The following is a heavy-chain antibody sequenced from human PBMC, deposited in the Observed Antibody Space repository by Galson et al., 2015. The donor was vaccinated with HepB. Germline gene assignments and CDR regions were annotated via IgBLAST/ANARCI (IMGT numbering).Heavy chain of an antibody. J-gene: IGHJ4*02. D-gene: IGHD4-17*01. CDR2: IYPGDSDT. Sequence: QSGAEVKKPGESLKISCKGSGYSFTSYWIGWVRQMPGKGLEWMGIIYPGDSDTRYSPSFQGQVTISADKSISTAYLQISSLKAEDTAVYYCARAPSPSHDYGDFFDYWGQGTLVTVSS. V-gene: IGHV5-51*01. CDR3: ARAPSPSHDYGDFFDY. CDR1: GYSFTSYW.